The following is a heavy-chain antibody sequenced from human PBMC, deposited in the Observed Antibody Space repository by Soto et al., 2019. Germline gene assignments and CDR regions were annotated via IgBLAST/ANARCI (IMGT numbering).Heavy chain of an antibody. CDR1: GGSFSGYY. CDR3: ARVLGTYYDFWSGYYTDRFDY. J-gene: IGHJ4*02. D-gene: IGHD3-3*01. CDR2: INHSGST. Sequence: PSETLSLTCAVYGGSFSGYYWSWIRQPPGKGLEWIGEINHSGSTNYKPSLKSRVTISVDTSKNQFSLKLSSVTAADTAVYYCARVLGTYYDFWSGYYTDRFDYWGQGXLVTVSS. V-gene: IGHV4-34*01.